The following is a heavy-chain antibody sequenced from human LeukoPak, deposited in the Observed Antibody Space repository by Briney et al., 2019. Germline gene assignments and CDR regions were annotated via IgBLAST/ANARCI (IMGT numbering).Heavy chain of an antibody. CDR2: IDLSGSTL. CDR3: AKAGEYSSSLLDYYYYMDV. J-gene: IGHJ6*03. D-gene: IGHD6-6*01. CDR1: GFTFSSYW. Sequence: PGGSLRLSCAASGFTFSSYWMSWVRQAPGKGLEWVSYIDLSGSTLYYLESVKGRFTISRDNAKNSLYLQMNSLRAEDTAVYYCAKAGEYSSSLLDYYYYMDVWGKGTTVTVSS. V-gene: IGHV3-48*04.